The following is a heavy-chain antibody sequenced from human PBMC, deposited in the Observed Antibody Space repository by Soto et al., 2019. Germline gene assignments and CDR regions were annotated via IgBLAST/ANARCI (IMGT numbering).Heavy chain of an antibody. J-gene: IGHJ3*01. Sequence: QMQLQESGPGLVKPSETLSLTCTVSGGSISDNDYYWSWIRQPPGKGLEWIGTISHTGTAYYNPSLAMPVAVSVGTSENQFSLNLSSVTAADTAVYYCARLGYEANGFNVSGDDAFDLWGQGTMVTVSS. V-gene: IGHV4-39*01. CDR1: GGSISDNDYY. CDR2: ISHTGTA. D-gene: IGHD2-8*01. CDR3: ARLGYEANGFNVSGDDAFDL.